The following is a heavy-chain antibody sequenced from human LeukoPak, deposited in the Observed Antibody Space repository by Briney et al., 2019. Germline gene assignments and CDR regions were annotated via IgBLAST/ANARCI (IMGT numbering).Heavy chain of an antibody. CDR2: ISGSDGST. V-gene: IGHV3-23*01. J-gene: IGHJ4*02. CDR3: AKDPPGAGPDFDC. Sequence: PGGSLRLSCATSGFTFSSYTMSWVRQAPGKGLEWVSGISGSDGSTYYADSVKGRLTIPRDNSKNTLYLQMNSLRVEDTAVYYCAKDPPGAGPDFDCWGQGTLVTVSS. D-gene: IGHD6-19*01. CDR1: GFTFSSYT.